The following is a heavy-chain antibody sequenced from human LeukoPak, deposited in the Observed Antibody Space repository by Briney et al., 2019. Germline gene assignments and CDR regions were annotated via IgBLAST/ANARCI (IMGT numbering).Heavy chain of an antibody. J-gene: IGHJ4*02. V-gene: IGHV1-69*05. CDR3: ARPAFYGSGSYYDY. CDR2: IIPTFGTA. Sequence: SVRVSCKASGGTFSSYAISWVRQAPGQGLEWMGGIIPTFGTANYAQTFQGRVTITTDASTSTAYMEISTLSSEDTAVYYCARPAFYGSGSYYDYWGQGTLVTVSS. CDR1: GGTFSSYA. D-gene: IGHD3-10*01.